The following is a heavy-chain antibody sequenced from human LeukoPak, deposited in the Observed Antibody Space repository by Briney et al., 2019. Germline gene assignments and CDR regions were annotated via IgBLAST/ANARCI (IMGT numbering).Heavy chain of an antibody. J-gene: IGHJ4*02. CDR1: GFTFSDYY. CDR3: ARYSSSSLDY. CDR2: ISSSGSTI. D-gene: IGHD6-6*01. Sequence: GGSLRLSCAASGFTFSDYYMSWPRQAPGKGLEGVSYISSSGSTIYYADSVKGGFTISRDNAKNSLYLQMNSLRAEDTAVYYCARYSSSSLDYWGQGTLVTVSS. V-gene: IGHV3-11*04.